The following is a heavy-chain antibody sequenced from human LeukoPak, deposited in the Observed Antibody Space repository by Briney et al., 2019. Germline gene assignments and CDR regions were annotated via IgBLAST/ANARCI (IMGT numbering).Heavy chain of an antibody. CDR1: GFTFSNAW. V-gene: IGHV3-15*01. J-gene: IGHJ6*03. CDR3: TTDGPMVRGVIAPNYYYYYMDV. CDR2: IKSKTDGGTT. Sequence: PGGSLRLPCAASGFTFSNAWMSWVRQAPGKGLEWVGRIKSKTDGGTTDYAAPVKGRFTISRDDSKNTLYLQMNSLKTEDTAVYYCTTDGPMVRGVIAPNYYYYYMDVWGEGTTVTVSS. D-gene: IGHD3-10*01.